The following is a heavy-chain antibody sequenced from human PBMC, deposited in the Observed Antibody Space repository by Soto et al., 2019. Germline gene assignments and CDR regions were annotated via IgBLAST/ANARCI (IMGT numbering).Heavy chain of an antibody. CDR2: ISYDGKNK. Sequence: QVQLVESGGGVVQPGRSLRLSCVASGFVFREYAVHWVRQAPGKGLEWVAVISYDGKNKYYSDSVKGRFTISRDNAKNTLLLEMNSLRPEDTAVYYCARDRLEGSSWLSGYWGQGTLVTVSS. CDR3: ARDRLEGSSWLSGY. CDR1: GFVFREYA. J-gene: IGHJ4*02. D-gene: IGHD6-6*01. V-gene: IGHV3-30*04.